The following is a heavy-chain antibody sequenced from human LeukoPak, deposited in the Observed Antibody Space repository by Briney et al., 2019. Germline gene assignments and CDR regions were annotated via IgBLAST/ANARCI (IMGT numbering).Heavy chain of an antibody. CDR3: ARLIRGYSYGYLGTIDY. V-gene: IGHV1-18*01. Sequence: GASVNVSCTASGYTFTSYGISWVRQAPGQGLEWMGWISAYNGNTNYAQKLQGRVTMTTDTSTSTAYMELRSLRSDDTAVYYCARLIRGYSYGYLGTIDYWGQGTLVTVSS. J-gene: IGHJ4*02. CDR2: ISAYNGNT. CDR1: GYTFTSYG. D-gene: IGHD5-18*01.